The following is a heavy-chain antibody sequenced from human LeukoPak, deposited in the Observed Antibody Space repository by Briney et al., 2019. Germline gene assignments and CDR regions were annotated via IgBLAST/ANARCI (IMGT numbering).Heavy chain of an antibody. CDR2: ISWNSGSI. CDR3: AKGQVVLEKHFDY. D-gene: IGHD3-22*01. Sequence: PGGSLRLSCAASGFTFDDYAMHWVRQAPGKGLEWVSGISWNSGSIGYADSVKGRFTISRDNAKNSLYLQMNSLRAEDTALYYCAKGQVVLEKHFDYWDQGTLVTVSS. CDR1: GFTFDDYA. V-gene: IGHV3-9*01. J-gene: IGHJ4*02.